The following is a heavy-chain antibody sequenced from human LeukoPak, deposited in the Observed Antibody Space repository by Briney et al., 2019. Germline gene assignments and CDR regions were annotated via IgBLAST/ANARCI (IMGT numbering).Heavy chain of an antibody. J-gene: IGHJ6*02. V-gene: IGHV1-18*01. Sequence: ASVKVSCKASGYTFTSYGISWVRQAPGQGLEWMGWISAYNGNTNYAQKLQGRVTMTTDTSTSTAYMELRSLRSDDTAVYYCARDLRFLEWLLPNKDYYYYGMDVWGQGTTVTVSS. CDR2: ISAYNGNT. CDR1: GYTFTSYG. CDR3: ARDLRFLEWLLPNKDYYYYGMDV. D-gene: IGHD3-3*01.